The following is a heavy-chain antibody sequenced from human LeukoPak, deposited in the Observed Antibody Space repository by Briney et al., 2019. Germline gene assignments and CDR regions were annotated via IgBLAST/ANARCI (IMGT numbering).Heavy chain of an antibody. Sequence: SETLSLTCTVSGGSINSHSYYWGWIRQPPGKGLEWIGSVYYDGTSYSNPSLKSRVGVFVDASRDQFSLDLDFVTAADTALYYCVRHVSTNTGYFDSCGQGTLVSVSS. V-gene: IGHV4-39*01. D-gene: IGHD5-24*01. CDR2: VYYDGTS. J-gene: IGHJ4*02. CDR1: GGSINSHSYY. CDR3: VRHVSTNTGYFDS.